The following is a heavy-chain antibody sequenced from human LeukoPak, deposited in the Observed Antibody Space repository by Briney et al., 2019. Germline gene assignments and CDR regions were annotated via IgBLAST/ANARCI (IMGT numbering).Heavy chain of an antibody. V-gene: IGHV3-7*01. CDR1: GFTFSSYW. J-gene: IGHJ1*01. CDR3: ARVLDSSTSRYQSLKY. D-gene: IGHD2-2*01. CDR2: IKQDESEK. Sequence: GGSLRLSCAASGFTFSSYWMNWVRRAPGKGLEWVANIKQDESEKYYVDSVKGRFTISRDNAKNSLYLQMNNLRAEDTAVYYCARVLDSSTSRYQSLKYWGQGTLVTVSS.